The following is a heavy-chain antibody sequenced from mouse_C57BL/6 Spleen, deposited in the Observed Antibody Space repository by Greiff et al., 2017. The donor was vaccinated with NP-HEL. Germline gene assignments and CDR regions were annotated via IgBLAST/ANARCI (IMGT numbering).Heavy chain of an antibody. CDR3: AGWESIYYEYGFDV. V-gene: IGHV5-9*01. Sequence: EVKLMESGGGLVKPGGSLKLSCAASGFTFSSYTMSWVRQTPEKRLEWVATISGGGGNTYYPDSVKGRFTISRDNAKNTLYLQMSSLRSEDTALYYCAGWESIYYEYGFDVWGTGTTVTVSS. D-gene: IGHD2-4*01. J-gene: IGHJ1*03. CDR2: ISGGGGNT. CDR1: GFTFSSYT.